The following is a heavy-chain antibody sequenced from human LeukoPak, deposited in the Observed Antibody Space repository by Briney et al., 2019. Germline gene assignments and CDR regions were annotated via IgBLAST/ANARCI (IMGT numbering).Heavy chain of an antibody. CDR2: IIPIFGTA. CDR1: GGTFSSYA. D-gene: IGHD3-10*01. V-gene: IGHV1-69*05. CDR3: AGSYYYGSGSYYTDY. J-gene: IGHJ4*02. Sequence: SVKVSCKASGGTFSSYAISWVRQAPGQGLEWMGGIIPIFGTANYAQKFQGRVTITTDESTSTAYMELSSLRSEDTAVYYCAGSYYYGSGSYYTDYWGQGTLVTVSS.